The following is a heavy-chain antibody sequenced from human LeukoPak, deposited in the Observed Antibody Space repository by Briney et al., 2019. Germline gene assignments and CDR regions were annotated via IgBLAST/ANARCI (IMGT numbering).Heavy chain of an antibody. CDR1: GASISSDGYY. CDR3: ARDRGMVYGLDV. Sequence: SETLSLTCTVSGASISSDGYYWTWIRQHPGKGLEWIGYIYHSENTYYNPSLKSRITISVDTSKNQFSLELSSVTAADTAVYYCARDRGMVYGLDVWGQGTTVTVSS. D-gene: IGHD2-8*01. V-gene: IGHV4-31*03. J-gene: IGHJ6*02. CDR2: IYHSENT.